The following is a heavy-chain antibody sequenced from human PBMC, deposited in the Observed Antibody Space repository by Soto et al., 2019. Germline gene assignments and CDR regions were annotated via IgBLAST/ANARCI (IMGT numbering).Heavy chain of an antibody. V-gene: IGHV5-51*01. CDR2: IYPGDSDT. CDR3: ASLDRYCSGGSCYSDAFAI. CDR1: GYSFTSYW. D-gene: IGHD2-15*01. J-gene: IGHJ3*02. Sequence: PGESLKISCKGSGYSFTSYWIGWVRQMPGKGLEWMGIIYPGDSDTRYSPSFQGQVTISADKSISTAYLQWSSLKASDTAMYYCASLDRYCSGGSCYSDAFAIWGQGTMVTVSS.